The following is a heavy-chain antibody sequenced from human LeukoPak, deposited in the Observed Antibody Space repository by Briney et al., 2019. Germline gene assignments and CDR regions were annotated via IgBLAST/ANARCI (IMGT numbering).Heavy chain of an antibody. D-gene: IGHD1-26*01. CDR1: GFTFSSYG. V-gene: IGHV3-23*01. Sequence: GGSLRLSCAASGFTFSSYGMSWVRQAPGKGLEWASAISGSGGSTFYADSVKGRFTISRDNAKNSLYLQMNSLRAEDTAIYYCARDPYSGSYGDSYYYYMDVWGKGTTVTISS. J-gene: IGHJ6*03. CDR2: ISGSGGST. CDR3: ARDPYSGSYGDSYYYYMDV.